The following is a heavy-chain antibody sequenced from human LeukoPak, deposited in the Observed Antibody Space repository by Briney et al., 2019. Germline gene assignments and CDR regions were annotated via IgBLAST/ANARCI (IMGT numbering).Heavy chain of an antibody. V-gene: IGHV4-30-4*01. J-gene: IGHJ6*02. CDR1: GGSISSGDYY. Sequence: MTSETLSLTCTVSGGSISSGDYYWSWIRQPPGKGLEGIGYIYYSGSTYYNPFLKSRVTISVDTSKNQFSLKLSSVTAADTAVYYCARDGVRYCSGGSCYGMDVWGQGTTVTVSS. D-gene: IGHD2-15*01. CDR2: IYYSGST. CDR3: ARDGVRYCSGGSCYGMDV.